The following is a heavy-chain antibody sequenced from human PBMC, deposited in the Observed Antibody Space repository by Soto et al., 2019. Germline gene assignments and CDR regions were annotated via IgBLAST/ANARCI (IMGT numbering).Heavy chain of an antibody. CDR3: AREIVTAGGNNYFDP. J-gene: IGHJ5*02. Sequence: QVQLQESGPRLVKPSGSLSLTCGVSGGTVASSHWWSWVRQSPGGGLEWIGNVYHTGDTNFNPSLQSRVTISVDKSNNQFSLRLNSLTAADTAVYFCAREIVTAGGNNYFDPWGPGTLLTVSS. CDR1: GGTVASSHW. V-gene: IGHV4-4*02. D-gene: IGHD2-21*02. CDR2: VYHTGDT.